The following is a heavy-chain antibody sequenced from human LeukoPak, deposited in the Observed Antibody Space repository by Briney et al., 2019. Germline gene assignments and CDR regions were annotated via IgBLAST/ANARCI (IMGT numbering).Heavy chain of an antibody. CDR2: ISYDGSNK. CDR1: GFTFSSYG. V-gene: IGHV3-30*03. J-gene: IGHJ4*02. CDR3: ARDRLSDLRYGDYIDFDY. Sequence: GRSLRLSCAASGFTFSSYGMHWVRQAPGKGLEWVAVISYDGSNKYYADSVKGRFTISRDNSKNTLYLQMNSLRAEDTAVYYCARDRLSDLRYGDYIDFDYWGQGTLVTVSS. D-gene: IGHD4-17*01.